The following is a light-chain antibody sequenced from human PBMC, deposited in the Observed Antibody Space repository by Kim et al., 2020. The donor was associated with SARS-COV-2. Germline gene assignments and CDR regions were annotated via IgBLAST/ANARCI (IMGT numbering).Light chain of an antibody. Sequence: QSALTQPASVSGSPGQSITISCTGTSSDVGGYNYVSWYQQHPGKAPKLMIYDVSKRPSGVSNRFSGSKSGNTASLTISGLQAEDEAEYYCSSYTSSSTYGFGTGTKV. V-gene: IGLV2-14*01. CDR1: SSDVGGYNY. J-gene: IGLJ1*01. CDR2: DVS. CDR3: SSYTSSSTYG.